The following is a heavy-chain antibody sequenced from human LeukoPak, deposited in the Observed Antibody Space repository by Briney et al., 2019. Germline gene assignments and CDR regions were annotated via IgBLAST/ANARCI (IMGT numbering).Heavy chain of an antibody. CDR1: GFTFNNYG. Sequence: GRSLRLFCAASGFTFNNYGMHWVRQAPGKGLEWVALLSYDGIIKYYADSVKGRFTISRDNSKNTLYLQMNSLRAEDTAVYYCAKEVRGIAAAGPFDYWGQGTLVTVSS. CDR2: LSYDGIIK. J-gene: IGHJ4*02. D-gene: IGHD6-13*01. CDR3: AKEVRGIAAAGPFDY. V-gene: IGHV3-30*18.